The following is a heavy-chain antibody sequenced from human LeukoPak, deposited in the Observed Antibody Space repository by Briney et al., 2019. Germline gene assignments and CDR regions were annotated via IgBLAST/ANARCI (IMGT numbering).Heavy chain of an antibody. J-gene: IGHJ5*02. CDR2: INPNSGGT. CDR3: ARVWALEHKLFHSDWFDP. D-gene: IGHD2-21*01. Sequence: ASVKVSCKASGYTFTGYYMHWVRQAPGQGLEWMGWINPNSGGTNYAQKFQGRVTMTRDTSISTAYMELSRLRSDDTAVYYCARVWALEHKLFHSDWFDPWGQGTLVTVSS. V-gene: IGHV1-2*02. CDR1: GYTFTGYY.